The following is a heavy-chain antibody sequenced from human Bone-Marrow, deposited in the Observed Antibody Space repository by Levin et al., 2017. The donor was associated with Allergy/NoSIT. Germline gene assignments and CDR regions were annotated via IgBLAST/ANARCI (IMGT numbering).Heavy chain of an antibody. J-gene: IGHJ3*02. Sequence: GGSLRLSCAASGFTFSSYSMNWVRQAPGKGLEWVSSISSSSSYIYYADSVKGRFTISRDNAKNSLYLQMNSLRAEDTAVYYCARAGLRFAFDIWGQGTMVTVSS. V-gene: IGHV3-21*01. CDR1: GFTFSSYS. CDR2: ISSSSSYI. CDR3: ARAGLRFAFDI.